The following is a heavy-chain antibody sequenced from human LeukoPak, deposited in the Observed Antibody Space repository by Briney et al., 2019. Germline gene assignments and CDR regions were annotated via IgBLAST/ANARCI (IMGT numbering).Heavy chain of an antibody. CDR1: GFTFTRYW. D-gene: IGHD2-8*01. J-gene: IGHJ4*02. CDR2: INSDGSST. CDR3: AREQTQMGD. Sequence: GESLRLSCAASGFTFTRYWMHWVRQAPGKGLVWVSRINSDGSSTSYADSVKGRFTIPRDNAKNTLYLQMNSLRAEDTAVYYCAREQTQMGDWGQGTLVTVSS. V-gene: IGHV3-74*01.